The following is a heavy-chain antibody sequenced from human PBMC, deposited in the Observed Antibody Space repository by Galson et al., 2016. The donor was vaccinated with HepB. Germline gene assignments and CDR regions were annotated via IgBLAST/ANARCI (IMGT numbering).Heavy chain of an antibody. J-gene: IGHJ4*02. CDR1: GFTFGDYA. D-gene: IGHD3-22*01. CDR3: AKDSTDYYDGSGYYSYFDY. V-gene: IGHV3-23*01. CDR2: ITGSGGVT. Sequence: SLRLSCAASGFTFGDYAMTWVRQSPGKGLEWVSAITGSGGVTYYADSVRGRFTISRDNPKNMVYLQMNSLRVDDTAVYYCAKDSTDYYDGSGYYSYFDYWGQGTLVTVSS.